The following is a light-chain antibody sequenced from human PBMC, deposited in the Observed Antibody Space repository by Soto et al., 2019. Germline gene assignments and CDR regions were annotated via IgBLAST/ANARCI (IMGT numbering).Light chain of an antibody. CDR1: SSNIGGNT. V-gene: IGLV1-44*01. CDR2: SNS. Sequence: QSVLTQPPSSSVTPGQRVTISCSGGSSNIGGNTVNWYQQLPGAAPKLIIFSNSQRPSGVPDLFSGSKSVTSASLDIGGLHSEDEAEYYCSTWDDSLNGPLFGGGTKLAVL. CDR3: STWDDSLNGPL. J-gene: IGLJ2*01.